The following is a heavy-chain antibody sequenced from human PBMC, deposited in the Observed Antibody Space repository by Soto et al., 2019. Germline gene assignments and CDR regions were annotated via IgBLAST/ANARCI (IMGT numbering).Heavy chain of an antibody. J-gene: IGHJ4*02. Sequence: EVQLVESGGGLVQPGGSLRLTCAASGFTLSGYWMSWVRQAPGKGLEWVANIKQDGSDKRYVDSVRGRFNISRDNANNSLYLQMNSLRAEDTAVYYCGRGGGNFDQWGQGTLVTVSS. CDR2: IKQDGSDK. CDR1: GFTLSGYW. CDR3: GRGGGNFDQ. V-gene: IGHV3-7*04. D-gene: IGHD3-16*01.